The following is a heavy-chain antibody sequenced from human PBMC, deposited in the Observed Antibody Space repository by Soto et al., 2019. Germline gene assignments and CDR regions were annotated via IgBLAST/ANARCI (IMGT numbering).Heavy chain of an antibody. CDR3: EREGYNWKYVDY. CDR1: GFTFSSYE. CDR2: ISSSGSTI. J-gene: IGHJ4*02. V-gene: IGHV3-48*03. D-gene: IGHD1-7*01. Sequence: PGGSLRLSCAASGFTFSSYEMNWVRQAPGKGLEWVSYISSSGSTIYYADSVKGRFTISRDNAKNSLYLQMNSLRAEDTAVYYCEREGYNWKYVDYWGQGTLVTVSS.